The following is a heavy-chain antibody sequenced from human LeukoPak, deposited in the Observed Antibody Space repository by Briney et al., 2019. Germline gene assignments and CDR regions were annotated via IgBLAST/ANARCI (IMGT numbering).Heavy chain of an antibody. V-gene: IGHV4-34*01. Sequence: PSETLSLTCAVYGGSFSDYYWNWIRQPPGKGLEWIGEINHSGSTNYNPSLNSRVTISVDTSKNQFSLKLSSVTAADTAVYYCARGGFVVVPAAPRPYYYYVDVWGKGTTVTVSS. CDR3: ARGGFVVVPAAPRPYYYYVDV. CDR1: GGSFSDYY. CDR2: INHSGST. D-gene: IGHD2-2*01. J-gene: IGHJ6*03.